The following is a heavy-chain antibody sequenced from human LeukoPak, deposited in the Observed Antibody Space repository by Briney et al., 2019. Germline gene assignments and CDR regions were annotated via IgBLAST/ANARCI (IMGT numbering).Heavy chain of an antibody. Sequence: ASVKVSCKASGHTFTSYYMHWVRQAPGQGLEWMGIINPSGGSTSYAQKFQGRVTMTRDTSTSTVYMELSSLRSEDTAVYYCARVQLPEDYYYYYGMDVWGQGTTVTVSS. J-gene: IGHJ6*02. CDR2: INPSGGST. V-gene: IGHV1-46*01. CDR3: ARVQLPEDYYYYYGMDV. CDR1: GHTFTSYY. D-gene: IGHD2-2*01.